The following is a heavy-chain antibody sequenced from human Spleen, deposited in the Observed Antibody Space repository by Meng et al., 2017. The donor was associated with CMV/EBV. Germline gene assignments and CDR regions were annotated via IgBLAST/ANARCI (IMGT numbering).Heavy chain of an antibody. Sequence: ASVKVSGKASGYTFTSYYMHWVRQAPGQGLEWMGSINPSGGSTSYAQKFQGRVTMTRDTSTSTVYMELSSLRSEDTAVYYCARDPRRGGSYGSYYYGMDVWGQGTTVTVSS. D-gene: IGHD5-18*01. CDR3: ARDPRRGGSYGSYYYGMDV. CDR2: INPSGGST. J-gene: IGHJ6*02. V-gene: IGHV1-46*01. CDR1: GYTFTSYY.